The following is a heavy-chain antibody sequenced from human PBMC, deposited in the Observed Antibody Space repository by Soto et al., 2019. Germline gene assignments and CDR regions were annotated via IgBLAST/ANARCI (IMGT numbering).Heavy chain of an antibody. J-gene: IGHJ4*02. CDR2: IYYSGST. CDR1: GGSISSYY. D-gene: IGHD2-8*01. CDR3: ASTGLGSTNGFDY. V-gene: IGHV4-59*01. Sequence: SETLSLTCTVSGGSISSYYWSWIRQPPGKGLEWIGYIYYSGSTNYNPSLKSRVTISVDTSKNQFSLKLSSVTAADTAVYYCASTGLGSTNGFDYWGQGTLVTVSS.